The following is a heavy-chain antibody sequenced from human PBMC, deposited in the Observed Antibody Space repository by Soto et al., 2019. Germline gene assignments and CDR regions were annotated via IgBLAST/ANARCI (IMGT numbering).Heavy chain of an antibody. CDR2: IGNNAVNT. D-gene: IGHD6-19*01. CDR3: ARVRGEKYGSACYDVFDI. Sequence: EVQLLESGGGLVQPGGSLRLPCVASGFTFAGYTMSWVRQAPGKGLEWVSTIGNNAVNTVYADSVKGRFTISRDNSQNTLFLLMNSQRAEDSAIYYCARVRGEKYGSACYDVFDIWGQGTMVTVSS. V-gene: IGHV3-23*01. CDR1: GFTFAGYT. J-gene: IGHJ3*02.